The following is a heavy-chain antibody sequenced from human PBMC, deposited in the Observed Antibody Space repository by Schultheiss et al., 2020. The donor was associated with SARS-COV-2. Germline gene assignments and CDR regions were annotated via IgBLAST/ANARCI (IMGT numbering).Heavy chain of an antibody. Sequence: SETLSLTCTVSGGSISSYYWSWIRQPAGKGLEWIGRIYTSGSTNYNPSLKSRVTISVDTSKNQFSLKLSSVTAADTAVYYCARRAPYCGGDCPPRWFDPWGQGTLVTVSS. V-gene: IGHV4-4*07. CDR1: GGSISSYY. CDR3: ARRAPYCGGDCPPRWFDP. J-gene: IGHJ5*02. D-gene: IGHD2-21*02. CDR2: IYTSGST.